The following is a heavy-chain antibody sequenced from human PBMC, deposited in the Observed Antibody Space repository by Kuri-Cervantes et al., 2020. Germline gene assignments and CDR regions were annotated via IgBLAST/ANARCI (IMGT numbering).Heavy chain of an antibody. J-gene: IGHJ4*02. CDR3: ARPLTPRTLLY. D-gene: IGHD2-21*01. V-gene: IGHV1-2*02. CDR2: INPNTGDT. CDR1: GYTFTSYD. Sequence: PSVKVSCKASGYTFTSYDINWVRQAPGQGLEWMGSINPNTGDTNYAQKFQGRVTMTRDTSISTASMELSRLTSDDTAVYYCARPLTPRTLLYWGQGTLVTVSS.